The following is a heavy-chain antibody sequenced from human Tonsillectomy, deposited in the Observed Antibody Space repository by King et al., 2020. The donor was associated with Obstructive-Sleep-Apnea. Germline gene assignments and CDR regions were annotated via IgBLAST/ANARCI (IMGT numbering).Heavy chain of an antibody. CDR2: IIPILAVV. V-gene: IGHV1-69*10. Sequence: QLVQSGTEVKEPGSSVKVSCKASGDTLPNYVITWVRQAPGQGLEWMGGIIPILAVVNYAQKFQDRVTITADKSTTTAYMELISLRSDDTAVYYCATVFRSGKCSGGICYSNWFDPWGQGTLVTVSS. CDR3: ATVFRSGKCSGGICYSNWFDP. J-gene: IGHJ5*02. CDR1: GDTLPNYV. D-gene: IGHD2-15*01.